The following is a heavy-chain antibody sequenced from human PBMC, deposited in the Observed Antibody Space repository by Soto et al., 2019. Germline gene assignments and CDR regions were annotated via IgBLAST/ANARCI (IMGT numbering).Heavy chain of an antibody. D-gene: IGHD2-15*01. CDR1: GGSISSGDYY. CDR3: ARSPGLGYCSGGSCYR. V-gene: IGHV4-30-4*01. Sequence: SLTCTVSGGSISSGDYYWSWIRQPPGKGLEWIGYIYYSGSTYYNPSLKSRVTISVDTSKNQFSLKLSSVTAADTAVYYCARSPGLGYCSGGSCYRWGQGTLVTVSS. J-gene: IGHJ4*02. CDR2: IYYSGST.